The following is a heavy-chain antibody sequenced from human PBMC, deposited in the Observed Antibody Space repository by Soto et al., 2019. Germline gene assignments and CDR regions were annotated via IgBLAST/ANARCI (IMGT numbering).Heavy chain of an antibody. D-gene: IGHD2-15*01. CDR2: ISGSGGNT. CDR1: GFTFTIYA. V-gene: IGHV3-23*01. CDR3: ANNWDCSGGTCYSYYSYDLDV. Sequence: EVQLLESGGGLVQPGGSLRLSCAASGFTFTIYAMSCVRQAPGKGLEWVSGISGSGGNTYYADSVKGRFTISRDNSKNTLYLQMNSLRAEDTAVYYCANNWDCSGGTCYSYYSYDLDVWGQGTTVTVSS. J-gene: IGHJ6*02.